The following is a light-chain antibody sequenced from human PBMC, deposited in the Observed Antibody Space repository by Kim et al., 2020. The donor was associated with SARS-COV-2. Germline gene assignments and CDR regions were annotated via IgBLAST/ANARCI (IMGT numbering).Light chain of an antibody. V-gene: IGKV3-15*01. CDR1: QSVSSN. CDR3: QQYNNWPPLT. CDR2: GAS. Sequence: SPGDRATLSCRASQSVSSNLALYQQKPGQAPRLLIYGASTRATGIPARFSGSGSGTEFTLTISSLQSEDFAVYYCQQYNNWPPLTFGGGTKVEIK. J-gene: IGKJ4*01.